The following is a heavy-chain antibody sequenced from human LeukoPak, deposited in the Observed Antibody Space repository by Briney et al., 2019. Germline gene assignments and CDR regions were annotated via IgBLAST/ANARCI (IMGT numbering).Heavy chain of an antibody. D-gene: IGHD2-8*01. J-gene: IGHJ4*02. CDR1: GFTYTNAW. V-gene: IGHV3-15*01. CDR3: TTDEWS. CDR2: IKSKGDGGTT. Sequence: GGSLRLSXAASGFTYTNAWMSWVRQAPGKGLECVGHIKSKGDGGTTEYAAPVKGRFTISRDDSKNTLDLQMNNLKVEDTAIYYCTTDEWSWGQGTLVTVSS.